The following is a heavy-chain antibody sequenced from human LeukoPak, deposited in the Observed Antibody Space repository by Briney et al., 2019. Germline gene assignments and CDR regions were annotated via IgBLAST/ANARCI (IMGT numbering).Heavy chain of an antibody. Sequence: GGSLRLSCAASGFTFSSYDIHWVRQAPGKGLEWVTFIRYDGSSKYYTDSGRGRFTISRDNSKNTLSLQMNSLRPEDTAAYYCAGLSLGDDYFDIWGQGTMVTVSS. V-gene: IGHV3-30*02. CDR1: GFTFSSYD. J-gene: IGHJ3*02. D-gene: IGHD5-12*01. CDR3: AGLSLGDDYFDI. CDR2: IRYDGSSK.